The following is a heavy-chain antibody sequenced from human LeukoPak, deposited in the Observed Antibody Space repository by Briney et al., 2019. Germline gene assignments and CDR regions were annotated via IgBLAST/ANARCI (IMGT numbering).Heavy chain of an antibody. D-gene: IGHD1-14*01. Sequence: GESLKISCKASGYRFTAYWIAWVRQMPGIGLEWMGIIFPGDSDTRYSPSFQGQVTISADKSISTAYLQWSSLKASDTAMYYCARNRPFDLWGRGTLVTVSS. CDR2: IFPGDSDT. CDR1: GYRFTAYW. V-gene: IGHV5-51*01. CDR3: ARNRPFDL. J-gene: IGHJ2*01.